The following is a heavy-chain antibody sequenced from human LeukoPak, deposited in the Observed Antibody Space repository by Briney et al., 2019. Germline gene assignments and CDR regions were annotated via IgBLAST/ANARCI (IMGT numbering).Heavy chain of an antibody. V-gene: IGHV1-24*01. Sequence: ASVKVSCKVSGYTLTELSMHWVRQAPGKGLEWMGGFDPEDGETIYAQKFQGRVTMTEDTSTDTAYMELRSLRSEDTAVYYCATGGGSGWSEYFQHWGQGTLVTVSS. J-gene: IGHJ1*01. D-gene: IGHD6-19*01. CDR1: GYTLTELS. CDR3: ATGGGSGWSEYFQH. CDR2: FDPEDGET.